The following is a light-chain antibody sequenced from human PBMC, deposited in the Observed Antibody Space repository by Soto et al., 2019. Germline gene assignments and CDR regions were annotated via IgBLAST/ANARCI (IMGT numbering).Light chain of an antibody. CDR2: TAS. V-gene: IGKV1-17*01. J-gene: IGKJ1*01. CDR3: LQYDIYPPGT. Sequence: DIQMTQSPSSLSASVGDRVTITCRASQGIRNDLGWYQQKPGKAPKRLIYTASSFQRGVPSRFSGRGSGTEFTPTLSSLQPEDSSTYDCLQYDIYPPGTFGRGTKVENK. CDR1: QGIRND.